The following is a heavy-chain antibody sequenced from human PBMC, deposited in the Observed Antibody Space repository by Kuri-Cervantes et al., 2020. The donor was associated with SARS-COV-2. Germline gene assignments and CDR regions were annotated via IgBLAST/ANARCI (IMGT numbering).Heavy chain of an antibody. D-gene: IGHD2-15*01. CDR2: ISAYNGNT. J-gene: IGHJ2*01. Sequence: ASVKVSCKASGYTFTSYGISWVRQAPGQGLEWMGWISAYNGNTNYAQKLQGRVTMTTDTSTSTAYMVLRSLRSDDTAVYYCARGGSGGSCYSCWYFDLWGRGTLVTVSS. CDR1: GYTFTSYG. V-gene: IGHV1-18*01. CDR3: ARGGSGGSCYSCWYFDL.